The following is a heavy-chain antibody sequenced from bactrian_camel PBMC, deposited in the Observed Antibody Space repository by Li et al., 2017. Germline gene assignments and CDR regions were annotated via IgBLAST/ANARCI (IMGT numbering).Heavy chain of an antibody. V-gene: IGHV3S1*01. CDR1: GFTFSSYW. D-gene: IGHD6*01. Sequence: VQLVESGGGLVQPGGSLRLSCAASGFTFSSYWMYWVRQAPGKGLEWVSTINSGGHSTTYYADSVKGRFTISRDNAKNSAFLQMDSLNSEDTALYYCATGSWYARSWTAFEYNYWGQGTQVTVS. CDR2: INSGGHSTT. CDR3: ATGSWYARSWTAFEYNY. J-gene: IGHJ4*01.